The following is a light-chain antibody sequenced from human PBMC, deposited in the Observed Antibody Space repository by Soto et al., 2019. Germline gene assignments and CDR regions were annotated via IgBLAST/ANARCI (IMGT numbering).Light chain of an antibody. CDR2: DAS. V-gene: IGKV3-11*01. CDR3: QQRSNWR. CDR1: QSVSSY. Sequence: EIGLTQSPATLSLSPGERATLSCRASQSVSSYLAWYQQKPGQAPRLLIYDASNRATGIPARFSGSGSGTDLTLTISSTEPEDFAVYYCQQRSNWRFGQGTRLEIK. J-gene: IGKJ5*01.